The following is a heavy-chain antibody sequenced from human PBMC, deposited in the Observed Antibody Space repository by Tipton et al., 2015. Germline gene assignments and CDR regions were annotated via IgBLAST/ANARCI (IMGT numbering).Heavy chain of an antibody. Sequence: LRLSCTVSNGSISSYYWSWIRQSPGKGLEWIAYIHYSGTTNYTPSLKSRVTISVDTSKNQFSLSLSSVTAADTAVYYCARHFKFEGVIAFDLWGQGTLVTVSS. CDR1: NGSISSYY. D-gene: IGHD3-16*02. J-gene: IGHJ4*01. V-gene: IGHV4-59*01. CDR2: IHYSGTT. CDR3: ARHFKFEGVIAFDL.